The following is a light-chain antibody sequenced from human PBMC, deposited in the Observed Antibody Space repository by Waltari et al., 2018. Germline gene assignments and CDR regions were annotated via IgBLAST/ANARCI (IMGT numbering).Light chain of an antibody. CDR3: QTGGHGTWV. J-gene: IGLJ3*02. CDR2: VNNGGSP. V-gene: IGLV4-69*01. Sequence: QLVLTQSPSASASLGASVKLTCTLSSGHSSNVIAWLPQRPANGPRYLQKVNNGGSPSKGDEIPDRCSGSSAGAERYLTISNLQSEDEADYFCQTGGHGTWVFGGGTTLTVL. CDR1: SGHSSNV.